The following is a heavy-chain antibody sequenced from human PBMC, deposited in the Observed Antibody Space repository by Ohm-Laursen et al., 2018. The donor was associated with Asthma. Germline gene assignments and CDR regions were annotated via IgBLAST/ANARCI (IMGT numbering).Heavy chain of an antibody. CDR2: IYPGDSDT. CDR3: ARHLAYCSSTSCPFDP. V-gene: IGHV5-51*01. CDR1: GYSFTSYW. D-gene: IGHD2-2*01. J-gene: IGHJ5*02. Sequence: ESLKISCKGSGYSFTSYWIGWVRQMPGKGLEWMGIIYPGDSDTRYSPPFQGQVTISADKSISTAYLQWSSLKASDTAMYYCARHLAYCSSTSCPFDPWGQGTLVTVSS.